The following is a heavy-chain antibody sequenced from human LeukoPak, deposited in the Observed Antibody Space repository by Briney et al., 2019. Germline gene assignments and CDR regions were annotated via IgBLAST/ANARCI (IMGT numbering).Heavy chain of an antibody. Sequence: GGSLRLSCAASGFTFSTYWMHWVRQAPGKGLVWVSRINSDGGSTSYADSVKGLFTISRDHAKNTLGLQMNSLRAEDTAVYYCARSRGLLLPEYWGQGTLVTVSS. J-gene: IGHJ4*02. CDR2: INSDGGST. D-gene: IGHD3-3*01. CDR1: GFTFSTYW. CDR3: ARSRGLLLPEY. V-gene: IGHV3-74*01.